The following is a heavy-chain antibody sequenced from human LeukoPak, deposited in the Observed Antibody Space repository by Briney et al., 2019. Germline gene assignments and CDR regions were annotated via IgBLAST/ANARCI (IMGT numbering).Heavy chain of an antibody. Sequence: PGGSLRLSCAASGFTFDDYGMSWVRQAPGKGLEWVSGINWNGGSASYADSVKGRFTISRDNAKNSLYLQMNSLRAEDTALYYCARATAMVTIAYWGQGTLVTVSS. CDR1: GFTFDDYG. V-gene: IGHV3-20*04. CDR3: ARATAMVTIAY. J-gene: IGHJ4*02. CDR2: INWNGGSA. D-gene: IGHD5-18*01.